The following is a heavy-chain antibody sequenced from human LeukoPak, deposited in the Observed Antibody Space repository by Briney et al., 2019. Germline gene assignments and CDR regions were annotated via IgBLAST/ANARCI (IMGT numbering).Heavy chain of an antibody. J-gene: IGHJ4*02. V-gene: IGHV3-30*02. CDR1: GFKFNSFA. CDR2: IKNDGSDE. Sequence: GSLRLSCSAAGFKFNSFAMHWARQAPGKGLEWLAFIKNDGSDEHYADSVKGRFTISRDNSKNTLYLQMNSLRAEDTAVYYCAKLGGIVVVPAAIGDYWGQGTLVTVSS. D-gene: IGHD2-2*02. CDR3: AKLGGIVVVPAAIGDY.